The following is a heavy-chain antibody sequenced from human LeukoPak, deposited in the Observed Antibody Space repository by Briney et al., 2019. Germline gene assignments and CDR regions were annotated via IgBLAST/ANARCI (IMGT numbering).Heavy chain of an antibody. D-gene: IGHD5-24*01. J-gene: IGHJ3*02. V-gene: IGHV4-34*01. CDR3: ARGDGYKAPGDAFDI. CDR2: INHSGST. CDR1: GGSFSGYY. Sequence: SETLSLTCAVYGGSFSGYYWSWIRQPPGKGLEWIGEINHSGSTNYNPSLKSRVTISVDTSKNQFSLKLSSVTAADTAVYYCARGDGYKAPGDAFDIWGQGTMVTVSS.